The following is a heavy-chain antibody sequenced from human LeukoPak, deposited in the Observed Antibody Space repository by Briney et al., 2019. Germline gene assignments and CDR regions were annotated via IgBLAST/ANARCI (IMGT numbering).Heavy chain of an antibody. D-gene: IGHD3/OR15-3a*01. CDR3: AKSPEGDSLVP. J-gene: IGHJ5*02. V-gene: IGHV1-18*01. CDR1: RYTFTSYG. CDR2: ISAYNGNT. Sequence: ASVKVSRKHSRYTFTSYGISSVRQAPGQGREWMGWISAYNGNTKYAQKLQGTVTLTTDTSTNTAYLELRRLSSDNTAVYYCAKSPEGDSLVPGGQRTLVSVST.